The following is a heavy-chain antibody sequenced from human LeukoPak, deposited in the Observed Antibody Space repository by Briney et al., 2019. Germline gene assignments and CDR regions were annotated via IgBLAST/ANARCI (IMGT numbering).Heavy chain of an antibody. J-gene: IGHJ4*02. Sequence: PGGSLRLSCAASGFTFSSYGMHWVRQAPGKGLEWVAFIRYDGSNKYYADSVKGRFTISRDNSKNTLYLQVNSLRAEDTAVYYCAKDRKVRGVITVFDYWGQGTLVTVSS. V-gene: IGHV3-30*02. CDR1: GFTFSSYG. CDR2: IRYDGSNK. D-gene: IGHD3-10*01. CDR3: AKDRKVRGVITVFDY.